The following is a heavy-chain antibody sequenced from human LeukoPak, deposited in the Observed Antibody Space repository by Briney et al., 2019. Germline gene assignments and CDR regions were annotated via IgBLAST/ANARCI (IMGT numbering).Heavy chain of an antibody. V-gene: IGHV1-2*02. D-gene: IGHD3-10*01. CDR2: INPNSGGT. CDR3: ARDINYYGSGSYYDY. Sequence: GASVKVSCKASGYTFTSYAMNWVRQAPGQGLEWMGWINPNSGGTNYAQKFQGRVTMTRDTSISTAYMELSRLRSDDTAVYYCARDINYYGSGSYYDYWGQGTLVTVSS. CDR1: GYTFTSYA. J-gene: IGHJ4*02.